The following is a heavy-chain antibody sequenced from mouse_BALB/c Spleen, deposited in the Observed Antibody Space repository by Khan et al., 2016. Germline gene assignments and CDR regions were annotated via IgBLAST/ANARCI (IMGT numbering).Heavy chain of an antibody. Sequence: EVELVESGGGLVQPGGSRKLSCAASGFTFSRFGMHWVRQTPEKGLEWVAFISSGSSTIYYTDTLKGRFTISRDNPKNAPLLQMTSLRSEDTAMYYCTRGDYWGQGTTLTASS. CDR2: ISSGSSTI. CDR3: TRGDY. CDR1: GFTFSRFG. J-gene: IGHJ2*01. V-gene: IGHV5-17*02.